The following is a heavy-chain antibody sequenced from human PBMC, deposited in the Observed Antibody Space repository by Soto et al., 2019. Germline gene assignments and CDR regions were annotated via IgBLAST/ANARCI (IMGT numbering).Heavy chain of an antibody. V-gene: IGHV3-30*18. CDR1: GFTFSDYA. CDR3: AKGGRQWLVTSDFNY. J-gene: IGHJ4*02. CDR2: VSHDGRNT. Sequence: GGSLRLSCAASGFTFSDYAMHWVRQAPGKGLEWVAVVSHDGRNTHYADSVKGRFTISRDSFKNTVSLEMTSLRAEDTAFYYCAKGGRQWLVTSDFNYWGQGALVTVSS. D-gene: IGHD6-19*01.